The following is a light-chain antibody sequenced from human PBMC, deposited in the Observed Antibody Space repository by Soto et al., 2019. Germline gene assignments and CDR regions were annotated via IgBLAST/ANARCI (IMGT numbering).Light chain of an antibody. CDR3: QQYNTYSWT. Sequence: IQMNPSPSTLSASVGDRGTITFRASQSISSWLAWYQQKPGKAPNLLIYKASTLESGVPSRFSGSGSGTEFTLTISSLQPDDFATYYCQQYNTYSWTFGQGTKVDI. CDR1: QSISSW. CDR2: KAS. J-gene: IGKJ1*01. V-gene: IGKV1-5*03.